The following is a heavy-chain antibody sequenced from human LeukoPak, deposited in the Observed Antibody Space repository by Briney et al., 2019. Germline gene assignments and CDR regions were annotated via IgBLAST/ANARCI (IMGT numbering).Heavy chain of an antibody. CDR1: GFTFSSYN. J-gene: IGHJ3*01. Sequence: GGSLRLSCAASGFTFSSYNMNWVRQAPGKGVEWVSFISTSSSYIYYADSLKGRFTLSRDNAKNSLYLQMNSLRAEDTAVYYCARVQSDHFTSGAFDVWGQGTMVTVSS. D-gene: IGHD3-3*02. CDR2: ISTSSSYI. V-gene: IGHV3-21*01. CDR3: ARVQSDHFTSGAFDV.